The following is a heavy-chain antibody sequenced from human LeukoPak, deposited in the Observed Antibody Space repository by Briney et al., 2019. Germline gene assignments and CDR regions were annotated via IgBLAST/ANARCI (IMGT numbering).Heavy chain of an antibody. Sequence: GASVKVSCKASGYTFTDYYMLWVRQAPGQTFEWLAWINPKSGDTHYTQKFQGRVTVTTDTSITSVYMELSGLQSDDTAVYYCVRDLTGGSGDWGQGTLVTVSS. CDR2: INPKSGDT. V-gene: IGHV1-2*02. CDR3: VRDLTGGSGD. J-gene: IGHJ4*02. D-gene: IGHD6-19*01. CDR1: GYTFTDYY.